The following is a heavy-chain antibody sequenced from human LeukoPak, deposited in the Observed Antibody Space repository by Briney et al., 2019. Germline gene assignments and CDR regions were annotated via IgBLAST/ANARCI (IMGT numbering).Heavy chain of an antibody. D-gene: IGHD3-3*01. V-gene: IGHV4-59*01. CDR3: ARDFWGFDS. CDR2: IYYSGST. CDR1: GVSISGYY. Sequence: SETLSLTCSVSGVSISGYYWSWIRLPPGKGLEWIGSIYYSGSTNYNPSLQSRVTISVDTSKNQFSLNLSSMTAADTAVYYCARDFWGFDSWGQGTSVTVSS. J-gene: IGHJ5*01.